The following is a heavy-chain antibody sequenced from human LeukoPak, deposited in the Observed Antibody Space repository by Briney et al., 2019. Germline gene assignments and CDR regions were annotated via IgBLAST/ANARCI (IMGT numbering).Heavy chain of an antibody. D-gene: IGHD4-17*01. Sequence: TSETLSLTCTVSGGSISSSSYYWGWIRQPPGKGLEWIGSIYYSGSTYYNPSLKSRVTISVDTSKNQFSLKLSSVTAADTAVCYCARMNGDPVLDYWGQGTLVTVSS. CDR3: ARMNGDPVLDY. CDR2: IYYSGST. J-gene: IGHJ4*02. CDR1: GGSISSSSYY. V-gene: IGHV4-39*01.